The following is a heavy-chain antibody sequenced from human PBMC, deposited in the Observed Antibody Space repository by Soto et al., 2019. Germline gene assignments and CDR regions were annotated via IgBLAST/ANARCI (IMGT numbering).Heavy chain of an antibody. CDR1: GFTFSSYW. D-gene: IGHD6-19*01. CDR2: INSDGSST. Sequence: VSLRLSCAASGFTFSSYWMHWVRQAPGKGLVWVSRINSDGSSTSYADSVKGRFTISRDNAKNTLYLQMNSLRAEDTAVYYCAREEAIQAVAGWGTRDYYYYGMDVWGQGTTVTVSS. V-gene: IGHV3-74*01. J-gene: IGHJ6*02. CDR3: AREEAIQAVAGWGTRDYYYYGMDV.